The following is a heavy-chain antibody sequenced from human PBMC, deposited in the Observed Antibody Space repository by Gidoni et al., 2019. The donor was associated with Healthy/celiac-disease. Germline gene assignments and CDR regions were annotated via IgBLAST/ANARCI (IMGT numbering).Heavy chain of an antibody. Sequence: EVQLLESGGGLVPPGGSLRLSCAASGFTFSSYAMSWVRQAPGKGLEWVSAISGSGGSTYYADSVKGRFTISRDNSKNTLYLQMNSLRAEDTAVYYCAKDDVGVVVVAATGGWGQGTLVTVSS. J-gene: IGHJ4*02. V-gene: IGHV3-23*01. CDR3: AKDDVGVVVVAATGG. CDR1: GFTFSSYA. CDR2: ISGSGGST. D-gene: IGHD2-15*01.